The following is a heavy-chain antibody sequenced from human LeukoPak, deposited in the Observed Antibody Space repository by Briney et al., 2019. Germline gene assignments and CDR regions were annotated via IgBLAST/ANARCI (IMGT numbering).Heavy chain of an antibody. J-gene: IGHJ6*03. CDR2: INNSGRT. V-gene: IGHV4-34*01. Sequence: SETLSLTCAVYGGSFSGYYWSWIRQPPGKGLEWIEEINNSGRTNSNPSLKSRVTISVDTSKNQFSLKLSSVTAADTAVYYCARRTPPGSWEQLVYYYYYYYMDVWGKGTTVTVSS. D-gene: IGHD6-13*01. CDR1: GGSFSGYY. CDR3: ARRTPPGSWEQLVYYYYYYYMDV.